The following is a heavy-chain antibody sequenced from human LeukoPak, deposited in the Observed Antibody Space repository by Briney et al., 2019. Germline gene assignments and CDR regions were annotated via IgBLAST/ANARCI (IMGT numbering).Heavy chain of an antibody. J-gene: IGHJ4*02. Sequence: ASVKVSCKVSGYTLTELSMHWARQAPGKGLEWMGGFDPEDGETIYAQKFQGRVTMTEDTSTDTAYMELSSLRSEDTAVYYCATFAYCGGDCYSGTSYFDYWGQGTLVTVSS. CDR1: GYTLTELS. V-gene: IGHV1-24*01. CDR3: ATFAYCGGDCYSGTSYFDY. D-gene: IGHD2-21*02. CDR2: FDPEDGET.